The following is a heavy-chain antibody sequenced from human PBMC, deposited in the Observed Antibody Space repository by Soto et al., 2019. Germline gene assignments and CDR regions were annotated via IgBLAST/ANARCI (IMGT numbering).Heavy chain of an antibody. CDR1: GGTFSSDA. V-gene: IGHV1-69*06. Sequence: SVNVSGKASGGTFSSDAISWVRQAPGQGLEWMGGIIPIFGTANYAQKFQGRVTITADKSTSTAYMELSSLRSEDTAVYYCARDRLTTYYDFWSGYSDVWGQGTTVTVSS. D-gene: IGHD3-3*01. CDR2: IIPIFGTA. CDR3: ARDRLTTYYDFWSGYSDV. J-gene: IGHJ6*02.